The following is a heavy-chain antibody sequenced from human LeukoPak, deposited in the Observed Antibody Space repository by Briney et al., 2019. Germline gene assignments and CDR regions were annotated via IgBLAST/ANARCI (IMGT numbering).Heavy chain of an antibody. CDR1: GFTVTSTY. D-gene: IGHD1-26*01. V-gene: IGHV3-66*03. CDR2: IGSDSGGI. CDR3: AKDPEPQLGEGATLPPDY. J-gene: IGHJ4*02. Sequence: GGSLRLSCAASGFTVTSTYISWLRQAPGKGLEWVSVIGSDSGGIQYADSVKGRFTISRDNSKNTLYLQMNSLRAEDTAVYYCAKDPEPQLGEGATLPPDYWGQGTLVTVSS.